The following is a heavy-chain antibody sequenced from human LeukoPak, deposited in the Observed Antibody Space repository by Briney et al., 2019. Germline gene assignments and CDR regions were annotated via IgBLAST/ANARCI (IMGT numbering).Heavy chain of an antibody. Sequence: VGSLRLSCAASDLTFSSSWMYWVRQAPGKGLVWVSDINSDGSNTRYADSVRGRFTISRDNAKEMVHLQMNSLRAEDTAVYYCARAVSGWQAIDYWGQGTLVTVSS. CDR1: DLTFSSSW. CDR3: ARAVSGWQAIDY. V-gene: IGHV3-74*01. D-gene: IGHD6-19*01. J-gene: IGHJ4*02. CDR2: INSDGSNT.